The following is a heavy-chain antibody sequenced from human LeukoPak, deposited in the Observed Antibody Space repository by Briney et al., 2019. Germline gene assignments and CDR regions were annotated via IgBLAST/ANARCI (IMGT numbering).Heavy chain of an antibody. V-gene: IGHV4-31*03. CDR3: AKGRYSGDPNNWFDP. CDR1: GGSISSGGYY. J-gene: IGHJ5*02. CDR2: IYYSGST. D-gene: IGHD5-12*01. Sequence: PSETLSLTCTVSGGSISSGGYYWSWIRQHPGKGLEWIGYIYYSGSTYYNPSLKSRVTISVDTSKNQFSLKLSSVTAADTAVYYCAKGRYSGDPNNWFDPWGQGTLVTVSS.